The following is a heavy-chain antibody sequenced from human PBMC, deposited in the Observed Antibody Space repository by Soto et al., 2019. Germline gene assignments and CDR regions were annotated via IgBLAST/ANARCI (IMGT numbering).Heavy chain of an antibody. Sequence: GASVKVSCKASGYTFTGYYMHWVRQAPGQGLEWMGWINPNSGGTNYAQKFQGRVTISRDNAKNSLYLQMNSLRAEDTAVYYCTIDALYGMDVWGQGTTVTVSS. V-gene: IGHV1-2*02. CDR1: GYTFTGYY. CDR3: TIDALYGMDV. CDR2: INPNSGGT. J-gene: IGHJ6*02.